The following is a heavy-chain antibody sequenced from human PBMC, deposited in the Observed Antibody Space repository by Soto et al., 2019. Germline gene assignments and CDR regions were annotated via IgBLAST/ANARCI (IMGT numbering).Heavy chain of an antibody. V-gene: IGHV3-23*01. J-gene: IGHJ4*02. CDR3: AKDGEGPSRNFDY. D-gene: IGHD3-10*01. CDR2: IRGSGSEA. CDR1: GFTFSTYA. Sequence: EVQLLESGGGLVQPGGSLRLSCAASGFTFSTYAMSWVRQAPGKGLEWVSAIRGSGSEAFYADSVKGRFTISRDNSKNTLYLQINSLRAEDTAVFYCAKDGEGPSRNFDYWGQGTLVTVSS.